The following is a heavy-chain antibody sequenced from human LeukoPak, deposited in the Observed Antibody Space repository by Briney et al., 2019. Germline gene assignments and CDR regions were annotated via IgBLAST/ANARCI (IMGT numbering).Heavy chain of an antibody. D-gene: IGHD2-15*01. CDR3: ARKLGYCSGGSCYLCDY. J-gene: IGHJ4*02. CDR2: INPNSGGT. Sequence: ASVKVSCKASGYTFTSYGISWVRQAPGQGLEWMGWINPNSGGTNYAQKFQGRVTMTTDTSTSTAYMELRSLRSDDTAVYYCARKLGYCSGGSCYLCDYWGQGTLVTVSS. CDR1: GYTFTSYG. V-gene: IGHV1-18*01.